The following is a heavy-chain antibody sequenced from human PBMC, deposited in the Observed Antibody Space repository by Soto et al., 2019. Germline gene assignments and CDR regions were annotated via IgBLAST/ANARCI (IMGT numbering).Heavy chain of an antibody. Sequence: EVQLLESGGGLVQPGGSLRLSCAASGFTFSSYAMSWVRQAPGKGLEWVSTISGSGGSTYYADSVKGRFTISRDNSRISLYLTMNSLSVKEPALYYCAKDLRQLSCVISGMEVCGQGTKLTVSS. V-gene: IGHV3-23*01. D-gene: IGHD2-21*01. CDR1: GFTFSSYA. CDR3: AKDLRQLSCVISGMEV. CDR2: ISGSGGST. J-gene: IGHJ6*02.